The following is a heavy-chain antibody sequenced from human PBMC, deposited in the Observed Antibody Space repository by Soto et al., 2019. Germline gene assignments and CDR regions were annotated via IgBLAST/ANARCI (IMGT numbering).Heavy chain of an antibody. Sequence: GGSPRLSCATPGFPFSSYDMPRVRQTTGKSLGWVSAICTAGDTYYPGSVKGRFTISRENAKNSLYLQMNSLRAGDTAVYYCARDPNIVLVPAALRSYYYYYGMDVWGQGTTVTVSS. V-gene: IGHV3-13*01. CDR2: ICTAGDT. CDR3: ARDPNIVLVPAALRSYYYYYGMDV. D-gene: IGHD2-2*01. J-gene: IGHJ6*02. CDR1: GFPFSSYD.